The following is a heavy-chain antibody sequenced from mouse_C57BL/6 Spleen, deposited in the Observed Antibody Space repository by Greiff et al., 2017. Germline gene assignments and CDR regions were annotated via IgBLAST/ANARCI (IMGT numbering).Heavy chain of an antibody. CDR1: GFNITDYY. J-gene: IGHJ2*01. CDR2: IDPEDGAT. CDR3: TSRSSYYFGY. V-gene: IGHV14-1*01. Sequence: EVQLQQSGAELVRPGASVKLSCTASGFNITDYYMHWVTQRPEQGLEWIGRIDPEDGATEYAPQFQGKATMTADTSSNTAYLQLSSLTSEDTAVYYCTSRSSYYFGYWGQGTTLTVSS.